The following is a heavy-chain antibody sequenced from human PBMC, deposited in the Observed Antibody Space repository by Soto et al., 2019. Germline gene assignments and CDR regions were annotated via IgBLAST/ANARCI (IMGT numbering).Heavy chain of an antibody. Sequence: QITLKESGPTLVKPTQTLTLTCTFSGFSLRTTGVGVGWIRQPPGKALEWLGLIYWDDDKSYNPSLKSRLTLTKDTSKNPVVLTMTTMDPADTATYYCAHRRHYGDIDHWGQGTLVTVSS. J-gene: IGHJ5*02. V-gene: IGHV2-5*02. CDR2: IYWDDDK. CDR1: GFSLRTTGVG. CDR3: AHRRHYGDIDH. D-gene: IGHD4-17*01.